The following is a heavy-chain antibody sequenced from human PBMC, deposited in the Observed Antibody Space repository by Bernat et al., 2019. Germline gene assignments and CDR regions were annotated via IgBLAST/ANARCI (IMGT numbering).Heavy chain of an antibody. V-gene: IGHV3-23*01. J-gene: IGHJ4*02. D-gene: IGHD5-12*01. CDR1: GFTFSSYA. Sequence: EVQLLESGGGLVQPGGPLRLSCAASGFTFSSYAMTWVRQAPGKGLAWVSGISGSGGSTYYADSVKGRFTISRDNSKNTLYLKMNSLRAEDTAIYYCARGPIITLATGVPDYWGQGTLVTVSS. CDR2: ISGSGGST. CDR3: ARGPIITLATGVPDY.